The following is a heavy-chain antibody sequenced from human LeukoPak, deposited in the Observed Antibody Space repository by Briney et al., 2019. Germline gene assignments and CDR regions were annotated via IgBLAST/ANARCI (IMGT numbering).Heavy chain of an antibody. CDR3: ARDPEGYSSGWYVDY. V-gene: IGHV4-34*01. J-gene: IGHJ4*02. Sequence: SETLSLTCAVYGGSFSGCYWSWIRQPPGKGLEWIGEINHSGSTNYNPSLKSRVTISVDTSKNQFSLKLSSVTAADTAVYYCARDPEGYSSGWYVDYWGQGTLVTVSS. CDR2: INHSGST. D-gene: IGHD6-19*01. CDR1: GGSFSGCY.